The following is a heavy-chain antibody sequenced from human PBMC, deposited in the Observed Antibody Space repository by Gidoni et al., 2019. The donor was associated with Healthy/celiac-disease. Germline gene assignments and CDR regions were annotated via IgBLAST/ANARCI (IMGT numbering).Heavy chain of an antibody. J-gene: IGHJ4*02. CDR1: GDTFIRYA. Sequence: VQLVQSGAEVQKPESSLKVSCKASGDTFIRYAISWVQQAPGQGLEWMGGIIPIYGTANNAQKFQGRVTITADESTSTAYMELSSLRSEDTAVYYWARTLYYYDSSGYYYFDYWGQGTRVTVAA. CDR2: IIPIYGTA. D-gene: IGHD3-22*01. V-gene: IGHV1-69*01. CDR3: ARTLYYYDSSGYYYFDY.